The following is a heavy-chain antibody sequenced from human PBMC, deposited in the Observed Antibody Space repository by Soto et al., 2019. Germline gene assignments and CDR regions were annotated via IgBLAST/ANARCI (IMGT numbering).Heavy chain of an antibody. CDR3: AGRPEIHPR. Sequence: QVHLQESGPGLVKPSETLSLTCAISGGSTSSSDWWTWVRQPPGEGLEWIGEIHRDGVTNYNSSLKSRLTISLDQSRNQFSLSLTSVTAAEAAVYFCAGRPEIHPRWGQGILVPVSS. CDR1: GGSTSSSDW. CDR2: IHRDGVT. D-gene: IGHD1-26*01. J-gene: IGHJ4*02. V-gene: IGHV4-4*02.